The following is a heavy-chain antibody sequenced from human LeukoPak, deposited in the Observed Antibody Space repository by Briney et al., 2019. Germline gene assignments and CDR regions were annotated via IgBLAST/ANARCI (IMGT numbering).Heavy chain of an antibody. V-gene: IGHV4-4*07. Sequence: SETLSLTCNVSGASISSHYWNWIRQPAGKGLEWIGRIYNTGSANYNPSLKSRVSISVDRSKNTFSLKVNSVTAADTAVYYCARGGITVFGVQPQLDSWGQGTLVIVSS. CDR2: IYNTGSA. CDR3: ARGGITVFGVQPQLDS. D-gene: IGHD3-3*01. J-gene: IGHJ4*02. CDR1: GASISSHY.